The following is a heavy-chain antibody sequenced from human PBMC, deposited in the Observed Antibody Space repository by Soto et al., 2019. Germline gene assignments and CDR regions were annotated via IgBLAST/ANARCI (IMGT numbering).Heavy chain of an antibody. D-gene: IGHD3-22*01. J-gene: IGHJ4*02. CDR3: AGGLIYDSSGYYLDY. CDR2: INPSGGST. CDR1: GYTFTSYY. V-gene: IGHV1-46*01. Sequence: QVQLVQSGAEVKKPGASVKVSCKASGYTFTSYYMHWVRQAPGQGLEWMGIINPSGGSTRYAQKCHGRVTMTRDKYTSTVCLELSRLRSEDTAVYYCAGGLIYDSSGYYLDYWGQGTLVTVSS.